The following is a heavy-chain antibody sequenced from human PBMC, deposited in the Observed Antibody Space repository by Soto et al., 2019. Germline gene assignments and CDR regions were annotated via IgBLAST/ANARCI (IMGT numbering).Heavy chain of an antibody. Sequence: SETLSLTCTVSGGSISSYYWSWIRQPAGKGLEWIGRIYTSGSTNYNPPLKSRVTMSVDTSKNQFSLKLSSVTAADTAVYYCASGSSRTNFDYWGQGTLVTVSS. J-gene: IGHJ4*02. CDR2: IYTSGST. D-gene: IGHD1-26*01. CDR3: ASGSSRTNFDY. CDR1: GGSISSYY. V-gene: IGHV4-4*07.